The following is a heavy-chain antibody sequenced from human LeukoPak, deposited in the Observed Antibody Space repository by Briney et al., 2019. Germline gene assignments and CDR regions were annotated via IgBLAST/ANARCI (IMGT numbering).Heavy chain of an antibody. J-gene: IGHJ4*02. CDR2: TYYRSKWYN. D-gene: IGHD6-6*01. V-gene: IGHV6-1*01. CDR1: GDSVSSNSAA. Sequence: SQTLSLTCAISGDSVSSNSAAWNWLRQSPSRGLECLGRTYYRSKWYNDYAVSVKSRITINPDTSKNQSSLQLNSVTPEDTAVYYCAKSIAARYDNWGQGTLVTVSS. CDR3: AKSIAARYDN.